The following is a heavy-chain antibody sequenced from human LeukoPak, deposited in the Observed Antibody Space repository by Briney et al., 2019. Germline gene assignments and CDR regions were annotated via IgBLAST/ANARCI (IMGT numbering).Heavy chain of an antibody. J-gene: IGHJ4*02. Sequence: ASVKVSCKASGYTYTSYGISWVRQAPGQGLEWMGWISAYNGNTNYAQKLQGRVTMTTDTSTSASYEELRNLRSDDTAVYYCAREAAMTDWGQGTLVTVSS. V-gene: IGHV1-18*01. CDR2: ISAYNGNT. CDR3: AREAAMTD. CDR1: GYTYTSYG. D-gene: IGHD5-18*01.